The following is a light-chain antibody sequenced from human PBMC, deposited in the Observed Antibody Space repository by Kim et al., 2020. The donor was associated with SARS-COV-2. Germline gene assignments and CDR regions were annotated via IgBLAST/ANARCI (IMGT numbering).Light chain of an antibody. CDR1: SLRNYY. V-gene: IGLV3-19*01. Sequence: ALGQTVRITCQGDSLRNYYASWYQQKPGQAPVVVIYGKNNRLSGIPDRFSGSTTGNTASLTITGAQAEDDADYYCNSQDSSTNHLVFGGGTQLTVL. J-gene: IGLJ2*01. CDR2: GKN. CDR3: NSQDSSTNHLV.